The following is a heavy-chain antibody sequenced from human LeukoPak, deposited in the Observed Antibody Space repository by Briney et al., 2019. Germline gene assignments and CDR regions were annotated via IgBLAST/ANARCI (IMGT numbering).Heavy chain of an antibody. D-gene: IGHD6-19*01. Sequence: ASVKVSCKASGYTFTSYGISWVRQAPGQGLEWMGWVSAYNGNTNYAQKLQGRVTMTTDTSTSTAYMELRSLRSDDTAVYYCARRSLSGWLWLDYFDYWGQGTLVTVSS. V-gene: IGHV1-18*01. CDR1: GYTFTSYG. CDR2: VSAYNGNT. CDR3: ARRSLSGWLWLDYFDY. J-gene: IGHJ4*02.